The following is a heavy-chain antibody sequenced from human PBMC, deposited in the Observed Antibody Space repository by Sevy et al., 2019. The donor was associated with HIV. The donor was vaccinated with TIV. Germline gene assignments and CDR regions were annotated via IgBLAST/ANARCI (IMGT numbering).Heavy chain of an antibody. CDR3: ARDEIVVVVAATTGHYYGMDV. Sequence: QSQTLSLTCAISGDSVSSNSAAWNWIRQSPSRGLEWLGRTYYRSKWYNDDAVSVKSRITINPDTSKNQFSLQLNSVTPEETAVYYCARDEIVVVVAATTGHYYGMDVWGQGTTVTVSS. V-gene: IGHV6-1*01. D-gene: IGHD2-15*01. CDR2: TYYRSKWYN. J-gene: IGHJ6*02. CDR1: GDSVSSNSAA.